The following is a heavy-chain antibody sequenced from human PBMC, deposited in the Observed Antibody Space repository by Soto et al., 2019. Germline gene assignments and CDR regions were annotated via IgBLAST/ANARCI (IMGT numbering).Heavy chain of an antibody. J-gene: IGHJ6*02. V-gene: IGHV3-30*04. CDR1: GFTFSNYA. CDR3: ARGDGEDPAVVIGVRLVEYGVDV. D-gene: IGHD2-15*01. Sequence: QVQLVESGGGVVQPGRSLRLSCTASGFTFSNYAMHWVRQAPGKGLECVAVISYNGGNRFYRDYVKGRFTISRDNSKNTSHLPIDSLIYEEGAVYYGARGDGEDPAVVIGVRLVEYGVDVWGQGTTVTVSS. CDR2: ISYNGGNR.